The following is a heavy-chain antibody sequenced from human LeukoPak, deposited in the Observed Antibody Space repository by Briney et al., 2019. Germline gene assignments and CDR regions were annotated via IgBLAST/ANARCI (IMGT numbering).Heavy chain of an antibody. V-gene: IGHV4-34*01. Sequence: SETLSLTCAVYGGSFSGYYWSWIRQPPGKGLEWIGEINHSGSTNYNPSLKSRVTISVDTSKNQFSLKLSSVTAADTAVYYCARGGGPKFPFDYWGKGTLVTVSS. D-gene: IGHD3-16*01. CDR3: ARGGGPKFPFDY. J-gene: IGHJ4*02. CDR2: INHSGST. CDR1: GGSFSGYY.